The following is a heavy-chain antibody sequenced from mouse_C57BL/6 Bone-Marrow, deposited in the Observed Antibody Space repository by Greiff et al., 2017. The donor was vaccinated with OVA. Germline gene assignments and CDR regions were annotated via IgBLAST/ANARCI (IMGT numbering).Heavy chain of an antibody. J-gene: IGHJ4*01. CDR3: IYYYGSSPMDY. V-gene: IGHV6-6*01. D-gene: IGHD1-1*01. CDR1: GFTFSDAW. CDR2: IRNKANNHAT. Sequence: EVHLVESGGGLVQPGGSMKLSCAASGFTFSDAWMDWVRQSPEKGLEWVAEIRNKANNHATYYAESVKGRFTITRDESKSSVYLQMNSLRSEDTGIYYCIYYYGSSPMDYWGQGTSVTVSS.